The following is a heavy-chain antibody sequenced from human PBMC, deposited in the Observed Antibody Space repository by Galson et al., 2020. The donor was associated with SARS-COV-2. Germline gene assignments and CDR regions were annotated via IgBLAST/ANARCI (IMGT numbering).Heavy chain of an antibody. Sequence: ETSETLSLTCAVYGGSFSGYYWSWIRQPPGKGLQWIGSIYHGGNTYYSPSFKSRATISVDTSKNLFSLKLSSVTAADTAVYYCASRGLLVVPVWGQGTLGTVSS. J-gene: IGHJ4*02. D-gene: IGHD3-22*01. CDR1: GGSFSGYY. CDR2: IYHGGNT. V-gene: IGHV4-34*01. CDR3: ASRGLLVVPV.